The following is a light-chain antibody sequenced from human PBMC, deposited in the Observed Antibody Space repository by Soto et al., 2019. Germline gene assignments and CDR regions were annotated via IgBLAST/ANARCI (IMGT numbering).Light chain of an antibody. V-gene: IGKV3-15*01. CDR2: GAS. Sequence: EIVMTQSPATLSVSPGERATLSCRASQSVSSNLAWYQQKPGQAPRLLIYGASTRATGIPARFSGSGSGTEFTITISRMQTEDVAVYYCQQYNNWPPDTFGQGTKLEIK. CDR3: QQYNNWPPDT. J-gene: IGKJ2*01. CDR1: QSVSSN.